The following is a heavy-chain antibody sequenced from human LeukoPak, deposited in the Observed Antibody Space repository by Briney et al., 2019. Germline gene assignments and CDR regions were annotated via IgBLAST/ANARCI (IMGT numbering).Heavy chain of an antibody. Sequence: GGSLRLSRAASEFSVGSNYMTWVRQAPGKGLEWVSGINWNGGSTGYADSVKGRFTISRDNAKNSLYLQMNSLRAEDTALYHCARAPPTTTDYGDYLTRWDYFDYWGQGTLVTVSS. CDR2: INWNGGST. J-gene: IGHJ4*02. D-gene: IGHD4-17*01. V-gene: IGHV3-20*01. CDR3: ARAPPTTTDYGDYLTRWDYFDY. CDR1: EFSVGSNY.